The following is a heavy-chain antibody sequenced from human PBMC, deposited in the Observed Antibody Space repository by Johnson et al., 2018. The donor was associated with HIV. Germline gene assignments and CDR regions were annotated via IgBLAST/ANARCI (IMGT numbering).Heavy chain of an antibody. CDR2: LYSDGRT. Sequence: VQLVESGGGVVRPGGSLRLSCAASGFTFDDYGMSWVRQAPGKGLEWLSVLYSDGRTYYADSVKGRFTISRDNSKNTLFLQMNSLRAEDTAVYYCAKDHDYGDAFDIWGQGTMVTVSS. J-gene: IGHJ3*02. D-gene: IGHD4-17*01. V-gene: IGHV3-NL1*01. CDR3: AKDHDYGDAFDI. CDR1: GFTFDDYG.